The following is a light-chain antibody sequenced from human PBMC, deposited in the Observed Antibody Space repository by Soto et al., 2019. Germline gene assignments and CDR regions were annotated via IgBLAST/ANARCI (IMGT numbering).Light chain of an antibody. CDR2: DVS. CDR3: CSYAGGNTLYV. V-gene: IGLV2-11*01. CDR1: SSDIGDFAD. J-gene: IGLJ1*01. Sequence: QSALTQPRSVSGSPGQSVTISCTGSSSDIGDFADVSWYQQHPGEAPKLIISDVSKRPSGVPARFSGSKSGNTASLTISGLQAEDEADYYCCSYAGGNTLYVFGAGTKLTVL.